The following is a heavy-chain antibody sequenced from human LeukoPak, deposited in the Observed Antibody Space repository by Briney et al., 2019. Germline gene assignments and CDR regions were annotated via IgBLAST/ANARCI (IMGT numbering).Heavy chain of an antibody. CDR2: ISGSGSST. D-gene: IGHD3-22*01. CDR1: GFTFSSYA. V-gene: IGHV3-23*01. Sequence: PGGSLRLSCAASGFTFSSYAMSWVRQAPGKGLEWVSAISGSGSSTYYADSVKGRFTTSRDNSKNTLYLQMNSLRAEDTAVYYCAKAPPGRGYYLDYWGQGTLVTVSS. CDR3: AKAPPGRGYYLDY. J-gene: IGHJ4*02.